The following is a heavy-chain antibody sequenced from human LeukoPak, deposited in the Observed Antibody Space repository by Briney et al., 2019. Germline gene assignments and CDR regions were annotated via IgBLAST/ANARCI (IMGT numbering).Heavy chain of an antibody. V-gene: IGHV1-46*01. J-gene: IGHJ4*02. CDR3: ARDRGGSYYRYYFDY. Sequence: ASVKVSYKASGYTFTSYYMHWVRQAPGQGLEWMGIINPSGGSTSYAQKFQGRVTMTRDMSTSTVYMELSSLRSEDTAVYYCARDRGGSYYRYYFDYWGQGTLVTVSS. D-gene: IGHD1-26*01. CDR2: INPSGGST. CDR1: GYTFTSYY.